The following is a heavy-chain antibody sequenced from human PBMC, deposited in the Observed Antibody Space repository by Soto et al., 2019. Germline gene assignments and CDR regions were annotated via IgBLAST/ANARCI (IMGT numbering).Heavy chain of an antibody. Sequence: PGGSLRLSCAASGFTSSSFWMTWVRQAPGKGLEWVANIKQDGSEQYYVDSVKGRFTISRDNARNSLFLEMKSLRSEDTAVYSCVRDRSGSYLEGFDYWGQGTLVTVSS. D-gene: IGHD1-26*01. J-gene: IGHJ4*02. CDR3: VRDRSGSYLEGFDY. V-gene: IGHV3-7*01. CDR2: IKQDGSEQ. CDR1: GFTSSSFW.